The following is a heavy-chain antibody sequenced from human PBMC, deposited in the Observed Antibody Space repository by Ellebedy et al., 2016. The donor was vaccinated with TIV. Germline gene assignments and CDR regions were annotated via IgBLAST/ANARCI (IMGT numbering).Heavy chain of an antibody. CDR3: AKAGRGTTPRYFDF. CDR2: IGASGSIT. J-gene: IGHJ4*02. CDR1: GITFSSYP. Sequence: GGSLRLSCAASGITFSSYPMSWVRQAPGKGLKWVSAIGASGSITSYADSLKGRFTISRDNSKNTLYLQMNSLRAEDTAFYYCAKAGRGTTPRYFDFWGQGTLVTVSS. V-gene: IGHV3-23*01. D-gene: IGHD1-26*01.